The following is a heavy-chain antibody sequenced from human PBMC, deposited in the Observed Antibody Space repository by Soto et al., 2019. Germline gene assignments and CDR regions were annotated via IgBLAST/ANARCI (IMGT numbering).Heavy chain of an antibody. J-gene: IGHJ3*02. V-gene: IGHV3-48*02. CDR2: ISSSSSTI. D-gene: IGHD3-10*01. Sequence: EVQLVESGGGLVQPGGSLRLSCAASGFTFSSYSMNWVRQAPGKGLEWVSYISSSSSTIYYADSVKGRFTISRDNAKNSLYLQMNSLRDEDTAVYYCARVNYYCSGEDAFDIWGQGTMVTVSS. CDR3: ARVNYYCSGEDAFDI. CDR1: GFTFSSYS.